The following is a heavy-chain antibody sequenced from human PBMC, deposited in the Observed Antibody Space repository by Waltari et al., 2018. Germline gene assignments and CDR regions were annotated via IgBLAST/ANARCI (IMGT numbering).Heavy chain of an antibody. Sequence: QVQLQQWGAGLLKPSETLSLTCAVYGGSFSGYYWSWIRQPPGKGLEWIGEINHRGSTNYNPPLKSRVTISVDTSKNQFSLKLSSVTAADTAVYYCARRYDYGDTPSAVDYWGQGTLVTVFS. CDR2: INHRGST. D-gene: IGHD4-17*01. V-gene: IGHV4-34*01. J-gene: IGHJ4*02. CDR3: ARRYDYGDTPSAVDY. CDR1: GGSFSGYY.